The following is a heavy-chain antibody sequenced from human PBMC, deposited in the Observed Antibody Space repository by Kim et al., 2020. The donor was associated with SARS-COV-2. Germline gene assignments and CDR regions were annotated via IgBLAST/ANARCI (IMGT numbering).Heavy chain of an antibody. CDR1: GGSISSYY. Sequence: SETLSLTCTVSGGSISSYYWSWIRQPPGKGLEWIGYIYYSGSTNYNPSLKSRVTISVDTSKNQFSLKLSSVTAADTAVYYCAGATGTTYDWGQGTLVTVSS. J-gene: IGHJ4*02. V-gene: IGHV4-59*13. D-gene: IGHD1-1*01. CDR2: IYYSGST. CDR3: AGATGTTYD.